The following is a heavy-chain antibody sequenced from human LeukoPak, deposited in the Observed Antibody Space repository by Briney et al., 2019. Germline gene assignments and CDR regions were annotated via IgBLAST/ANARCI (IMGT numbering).Heavy chain of an antibody. CDR1: GFTFSSYG. Sequence: PGRSLRLSCAASGFTFSSYGMHWVRQAPGKGLEWVAVISYDGSNKYYADSVKGRFTISRDNSKNTLYLQMNSLRAEDTAVYYCAKDSGEALGYFDSWGQGTLVTVSS. CDR2: ISYDGSNK. CDR3: AKDSGEALGYFDS. J-gene: IGHJ4*02. D-gene: IGHD4-17*01. V-gene: IGHV3-30*18.